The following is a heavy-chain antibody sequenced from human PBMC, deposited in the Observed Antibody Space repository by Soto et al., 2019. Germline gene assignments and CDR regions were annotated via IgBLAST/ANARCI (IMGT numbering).Heavy chain of an antibody. D-gene: IGHD5-12*01. V-gene: IGHV3-23*01. CDR2: ITGSGVNT. CDR1: GFAFNMYA. Sequence: EVQLLESGGDIVRPGGSLRLSCAGSGFAFNMYAISWIRQVPGKGLEWVSVITGSGVNTNYADSVKGRFTISRDNSKNMVYLQMNSLRDEATGLYYCAKVAATIRTWAHWGQGTLVTVSS. J-gene: IGHJ4*02. CDR3: AKVAATIRTWAH.